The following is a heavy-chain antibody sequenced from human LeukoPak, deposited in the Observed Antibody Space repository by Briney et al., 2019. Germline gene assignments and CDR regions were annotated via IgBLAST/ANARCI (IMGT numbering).Heavy chain of an antibody. CDR2: IKQYGSEK. CDR1: GFTFSSYW. CDR3: ARAVYGSSWYPDAFDI. Sequence: GGSLRLSCAASGFTFSSYWMSWVRQAPGKGLEWVANIKQYGSEKYYVDSVKGRFTISRDNAKNSLYLQMNSLRAEDTAVYYCARAVYGSSWYPDAFDIWGQGTMVTVSS. V-gene: IGHV3-7*01. D-gene: IGHD6-13*01. J-gene: IGHJ3*02.